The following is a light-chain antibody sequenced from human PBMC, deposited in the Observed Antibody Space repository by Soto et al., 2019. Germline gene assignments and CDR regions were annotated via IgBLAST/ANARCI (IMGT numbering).Light chain of an antibody. CDR3: QQYNSYPWT. CDR2: DAS. Sequence: DIQLTQAPSTLSASLGDRVTITCRASQGISYWLAWYQQKPGQAPQLLIYDASNLESGVPSRFSASGFGTELSLTITSLQSDDFATYYCQQYNSYPWTFGPGTKVHI. CDR1: QGISYW. J-gene: IGKJ1*01. V-gene: IGKV1-5*01.